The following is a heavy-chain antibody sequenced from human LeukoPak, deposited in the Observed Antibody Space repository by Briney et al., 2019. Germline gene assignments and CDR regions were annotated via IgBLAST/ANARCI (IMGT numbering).Heavy chain of an antibody. CDR2: ISYDGSNK. D-gene: IGHD3-22*01. CDR1: GFTFSSYA. J-gene: IGHJ6*03. V-gene: IGHV3-30*04. CDR3: AKDTYYYDSSGFGPTHYYYYMDV. Sequence: PGRSLRLSCAASGFTFSSYAMHWVRQAPGKGLEWVAVISYDGSNKYYADSVKGRFTISRDNSKNTLYLQMNSLRAEDTAVYYCAKDTYYYDSSGFGPTHYYYYMDVWGKGTTVTISS.